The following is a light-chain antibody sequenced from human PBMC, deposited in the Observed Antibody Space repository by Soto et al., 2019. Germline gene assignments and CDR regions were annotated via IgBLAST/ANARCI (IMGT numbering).Light chain of an antibody. J-gene: IGLJ3*02. Sequence: QSALTQPPSASGSPGQSVTISCTGSSSDVGGYNYVSWYQQHPGKAPKVMIYEVNKRPSGVPDRFSGSKSGNTASLTVSGLQAEDEADYYCSSYVGTNTFWVFGGGTKLTVL. CDR1: SSDVGGYNY. CDR2: EVN. CDR3: SSYVGTNTFWV. V-gene: IGLV2-8*01.